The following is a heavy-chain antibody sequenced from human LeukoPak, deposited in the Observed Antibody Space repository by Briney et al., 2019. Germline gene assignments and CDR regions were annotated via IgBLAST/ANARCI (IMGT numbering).Heavy chain of an antibody. CDR1: GGSVSSYY. J-gene: IGHJ4*02. V-gene: IGHV4-59*02. CDR3: ARGRDYYDSSGYYYEGTIVDY. CDR2: IYYSGST. D-gene: IGHD3-22*01. Sequence: SETLSLTCTVSGGSVSSYYWSWIRQPPGKGLEWIGYIYYSGSTNYNPSLKSRVTISVDTSKNQFSLKLSSVTAADTAVYYCARGRDYYDSSGYYYEGTIVDYWGQGTLVTVSS.